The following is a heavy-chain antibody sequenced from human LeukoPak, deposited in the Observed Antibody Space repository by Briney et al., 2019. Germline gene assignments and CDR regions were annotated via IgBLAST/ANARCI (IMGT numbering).Heavy chain of an antibody. Sequence: GASVKVSCKASGYTFTSYAITWVRQAPGQGLEWMGWINPNSGGTNYAQKFQGRVTMTRDTSISTAYMELSSLRSEDTAVYYCARAYPGSWAHHDAFDIWGQGTMVTVSS. CDR1: GYTFTSYA. CDR2: INPNSGGT. V-gene: IGHV1-2*02. J-gene: IGHJ3*02. D-gene: IGHD6-13*01. CDR3: ARAYPGSWAHHDAFDI.